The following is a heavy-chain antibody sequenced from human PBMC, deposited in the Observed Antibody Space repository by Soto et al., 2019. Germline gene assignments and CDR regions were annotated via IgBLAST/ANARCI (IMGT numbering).Heavy chain of an antibody. J-gene: IGHJ6*02. V-gene: IGHV1-3*01. CDR1: GYTFTSYA. CDR3: ARSAPERYDILTGYYKAPQHQYYYYYGMDV. D-gene: IGHD3-9*01. CDR2: INVGNGNT. Sequence: ASVKVSCKASGYTFTSYAMHWVRQAPGQRLEWMGWINVGNGNTKYSQKFQGRVTITRDTSASTAYMELSSLRSEDTAVYYCARSAPERYDILTGYYKAPQHQYYYYYGMDVWGQGTTVTVSS.